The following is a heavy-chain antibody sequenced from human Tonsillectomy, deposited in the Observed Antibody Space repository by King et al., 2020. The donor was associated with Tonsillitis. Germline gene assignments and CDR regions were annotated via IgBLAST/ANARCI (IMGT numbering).Heavy chain of an antibody. D-gene: IGHD2-15*01. V-gene: IGHV5-51*03. CDR3: ASGFCSGGNCYSGYFAY. J-gene: IGHJ4*02. Sequence: QLVQSGAEVKKPGESLKISCKGSGYSFASHWIGWVRQMPGKGLEWMGIIYPGDSYTRYGPSFQGQVTISADKSISTAYLQWSSLKASDTAMYYCASGFCSGGNCYSGYFAYWGQGTLVTVSS. CDR1: GYSFASHW. CDR2: IYPGDSYT.